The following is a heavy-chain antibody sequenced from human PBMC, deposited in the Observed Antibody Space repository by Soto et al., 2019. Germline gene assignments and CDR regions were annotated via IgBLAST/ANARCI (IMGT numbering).Heavy chain of an antibody. J-gene: IGHJ4*02. Sequence: GASVKVSCKVSGYTLTELSMHWVRQAPGKGLEWMGGFDPEDGETIYAQKFQGRVTMTEDTSTDTAYMELSSLRSEDTAIYYCEEDEYYYSRSGYYIFDSWGQGTLVTVSS. CDR1: GYTLTELS. D-gene: IGHD3-22*01. V-gene: IGHV1-24*01. CDR3: EEDEYYYSRSGYYIFDS. CDR2: FDPEDGET.